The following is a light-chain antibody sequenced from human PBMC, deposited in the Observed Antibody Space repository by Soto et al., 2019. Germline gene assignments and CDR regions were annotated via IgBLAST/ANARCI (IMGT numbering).Light chain of an antibody. J-gene: IGKJ4*01. Sequence: EIVFTQSPGTLSLSPGERATLSCRASQSVSSGYLAWYQQKPGQAPRLLIYGASSRATGIPDRFSGSGSGTDFTLTISRLEPEDFAVYHCQQYGRSPLTFGGGTKVDI. CDR2: GAS. CDR1: QSVSSGY. V-gene: IGKV3-20*01. CDR3: QQYGRSPLT.